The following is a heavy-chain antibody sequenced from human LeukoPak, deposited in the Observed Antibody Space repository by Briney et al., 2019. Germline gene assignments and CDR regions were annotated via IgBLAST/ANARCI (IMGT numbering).Heavy chain of an antibody. J-gene: IGHJ4*02. CDR3: ARDFSD. CDR1: GFTFNIYW. V-gene: IGHV3-48*02. D-gene: IGHD3-3*02. Sequence: GGSLRLSCAASGFTFNIYWMHWVRQAPGKGLEWVSYIRSSSSAIYYADSVKGRFTISRDNAKKSLYLQMNSLRDEDTAVYYCARDFSDWGQGTLVTVSS. CDR2: IRSSSSAI.